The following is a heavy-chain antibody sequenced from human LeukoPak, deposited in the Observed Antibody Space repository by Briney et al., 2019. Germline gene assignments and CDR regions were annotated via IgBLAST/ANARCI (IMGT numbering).Heavy chain of an antibody. CDR2: ISSAGTT. V-gene: IGHV3-66*01. CDR3: ARDLEAANTYYFDY. D-gene: IGHD6-13*01. J-gene: IGHJ4*02. CDR1: GFTVSSSY. Sequence: PGGSLRLSCAASGFTVSSSYMSWVRQAPGKGLEGVSMISSAGTTYYADSVKCRFTITRDNSKNTVYLQVNSLRDEDTAVYYCARDLEAANTYYFDYWGQGTMVTVSS.